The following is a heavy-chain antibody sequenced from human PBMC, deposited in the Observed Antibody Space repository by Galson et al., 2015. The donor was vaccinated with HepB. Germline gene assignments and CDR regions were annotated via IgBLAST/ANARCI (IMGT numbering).Heavy chain of an antibody. CDR2: ISDSGGST. CDR1: GFTFSSYA. V-gene: IGHV3-23*01. CDR3: AKVLSGAEPGIDY. Sequence: SLRLSCAASGFTFSSYAMSWVRQAPGKGLEWVSAISDSGGSTYYADSVKGRFTISRDNSKNTLYLQMNSLRAEDTAVYYCAKVLSGAEPGIDYWGQGTLVTVSA. J-gene: IGHJ4*02. D-gene: IGHD1-14*01.